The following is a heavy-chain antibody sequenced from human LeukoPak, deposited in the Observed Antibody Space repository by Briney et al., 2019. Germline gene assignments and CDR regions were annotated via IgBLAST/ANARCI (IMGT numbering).Heavy chain of an antibody. V-gene: IGHV1-18*01. D-gene: IGHD1-14*01. CDR3: ARGHTGPFDY. CDR2: ISAYNGNT. CDR1: GYTFTIYC. Sequence: VASVKVSFKASGYTFTIYCISCVRQAPGQGREWMGWISAYNGNTNYAQKLQGRVTMTTDTSASKAYTQLRSLRSDDTAVYYCARGHTGPFDYWGQGTLVTVSS. J-gene: IGHJ4*02.